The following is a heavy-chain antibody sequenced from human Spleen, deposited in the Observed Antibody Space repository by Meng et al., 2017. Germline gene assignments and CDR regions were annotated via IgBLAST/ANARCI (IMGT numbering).Heavy chain of an antibody. CDR2: INTDGSTT. J-gene: IGHJ4*02. Sequence: GESLKISCAASGVTFSSYAMNWVRQAPGKGLVWVSRINTDGSTTSYADSVKGRFTISRDNAKNTLYLQMNSLRAEDTAVYYCARDLGGIFAYWGQGALVTVSS. CDR1: GVTFSSYA. CDR3: ARDLGGIFAY. D-gene: IGHD6-13*01. V-gene: IGHV3-74*01.